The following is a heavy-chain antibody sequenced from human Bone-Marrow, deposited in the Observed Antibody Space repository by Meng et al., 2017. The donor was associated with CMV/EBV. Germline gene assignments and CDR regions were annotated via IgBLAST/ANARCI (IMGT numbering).Heavy chain of an antibody. Sequence: GESLKISCAASGFTFSSYAMHWVRQAPGKGLEWVAVISYDGSNKYYADSVKGRFTISRDNSKNTLYLQMNSLRAEDTAVYYCARDLFSNKPRYYFDYWGQGTLVTGSS. CDR3: ARDLFSNKPRYYFDY. CDR2: ISYDGSNK. D-gene: IGHD4-11*01. V-gene: IGHV3-30*04. J-gene: IGHJ4*02. CDR1: GFTFSSYA.